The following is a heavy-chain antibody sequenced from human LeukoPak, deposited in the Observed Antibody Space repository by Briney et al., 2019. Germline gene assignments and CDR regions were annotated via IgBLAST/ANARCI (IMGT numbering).Heavy chain of an antibody. Sequence: GGSLRLSCAAAGFTVSTDFMSWVRQAPGKGLEWVSVIYRGGNTYYVDSVKGRFTISRDNSKNMVYLQMNSLRVEDTAVYYCARGGYSYGRPFDHWGQGTLVTVSS. CDR3: ARGGYSYGRPFDH. V-gene: IGHV3-53*01. J-gene: IGHJ4*02. CDR2: IYRGGNT. D-gene: IGHD5-18*01. CDR1: GFTVSTDF.